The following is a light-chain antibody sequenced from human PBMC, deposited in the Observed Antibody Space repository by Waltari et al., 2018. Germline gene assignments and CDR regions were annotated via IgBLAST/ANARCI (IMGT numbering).Light chain of an antibody. J-gene: IGKJ3*01. V-gene: IGKV2-28*01. Sequence: DIVMTQSPLSLSVTPGEPASISCRSSQSLLRNTGYNFLDWYVQNQVQPPQLLISLGSDRASGVPDRFSGSGTGTDFTLKISRVEAEDVGIYYCMQALHTPTTFGPGTKVDIK. CDR2: LGS. CDR3: MQALHTPTT. CDR1: QSLLRNTGYNF.